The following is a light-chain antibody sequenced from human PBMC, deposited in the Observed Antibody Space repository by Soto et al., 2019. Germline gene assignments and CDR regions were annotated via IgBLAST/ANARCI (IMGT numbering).Light chain of an antibody. CDR3: QQAQSFPFT. V-gene: IGKV1-12*01. CDR2: AAS. Sequence: DIQMTQSPSSVSVSVGDRVTITCRASQGISNWLAWYQQKPGKAPKLLIFAASSLQSGVPSRVSGSRSGTDCTLTISSLEPEDFGSYFGQQAQSFPFTFGQGTRLDIK. J-gene: IGKJ2*01. CDR1: QGISNW.